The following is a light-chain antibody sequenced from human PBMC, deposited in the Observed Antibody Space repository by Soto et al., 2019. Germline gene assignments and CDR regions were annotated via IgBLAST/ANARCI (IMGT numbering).Light chain of an antibody. CDR2: SNY. J-gene: IGLJ3*02. V-gene: IGLV1-40*01. Sequence: QSVLTQPPSASGAPGQTVTISCSGSDSNIGAGYDLHWYQQLPGTAPKLLIHSNYLRASGVPDRFSASKSVTSASLAIIGLQADDEADYYCLSYDTSLGDWVFGGGTKLTVL. CDR3: LSYDTSLGDWV. CDR1: DSNIGAGYD.